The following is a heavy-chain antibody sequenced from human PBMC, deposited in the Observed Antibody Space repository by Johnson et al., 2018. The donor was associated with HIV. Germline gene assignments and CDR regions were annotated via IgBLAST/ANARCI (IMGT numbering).Heavy chain of an antibody. J-gene: IGHJ3*02. V-gene: IGHV3-30*07. CDR1: GFTFSTYT. D-gene: IGHD6-19*01. CDR3: VSSGGQRCAFDI. Sequence: VQLVESGGGVVQPGRSLRLSCAASGFTFSTYTMHWVRQAPGKWLEWVAVISYDGSNKYYADSVKAPFTISRDNSKNTLYLQMNSLKAEDTAVYYCVSSGGQRCAFDIWGQGTMVTVSS. CDR2: ISYDGSNK.